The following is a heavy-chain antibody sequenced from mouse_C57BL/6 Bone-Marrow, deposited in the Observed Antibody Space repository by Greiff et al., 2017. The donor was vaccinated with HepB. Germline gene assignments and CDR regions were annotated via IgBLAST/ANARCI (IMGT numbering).Heavy chain of an antibody. Sequence: VQLQESGPELVKPGASVKLSCKASGYTFTSYDINWVKPRPGQGLEWIGWIYPRDGSTKYNEKFKGKATLTVDTSSSTAYMELHSLTSEDSAVYFCAREGDYDDYAMDYWGQGTSVTVSS. V-gene: IGHV1-85*01. D-gene: IGHD2-4*01. CDR1: GYTFTSYD. J-gene: IGHJ4*01. CDR3: AREGDYDDYAMDY. CDR2: IYPRDGST.